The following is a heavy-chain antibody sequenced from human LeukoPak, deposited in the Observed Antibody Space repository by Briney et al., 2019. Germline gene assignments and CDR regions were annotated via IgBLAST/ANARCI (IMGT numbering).Heavy chain of an antibody. V-gene: IGHV4-34*01. CDR2: INHSGST. CDR1: GGSFSGYY. Sequence: SETLSLTCAVYGGSFSGYYWSRIRQPPGKGLEWIGEINHSGSTNYNPSLKSRVTISVDTSKNQFSLKLSSVTAADTAVYYCSRIAAAGTPPDYWGQGTLVTVSS. J-gene: IGHJ4*02. CDR3: SRIAAAGTPPDY. D-gene: IGHD6-13*01.